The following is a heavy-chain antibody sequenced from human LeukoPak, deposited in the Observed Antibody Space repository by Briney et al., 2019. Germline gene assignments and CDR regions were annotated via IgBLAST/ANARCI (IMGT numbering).Heavy chain of an antibody. D-gene: IGHD2-2*01. CDR1: GHTFTSYG. CDR3: ARVDGVEYCSSTSCYFVYYFDY. J-gene: IGHJ4*02. Sequence: ASVKVSCKASGHTFTSYGISWVRQAPGQGLEWIGWISAYNGNTNYAQKLQGRVTMTTDTSTSTAYMELRSLRSDDTAVYYCARVDGVEYCSSTSCYFVYYFDYWGQGTLVTVSS. CDR2: ISAYNGNT. V-gene: IGHV1-18*01.